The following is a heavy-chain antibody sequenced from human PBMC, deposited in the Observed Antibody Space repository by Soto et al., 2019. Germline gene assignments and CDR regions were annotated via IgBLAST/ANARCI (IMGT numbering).Heavy chain of an antibody. Sequence: ASVKVSCKASGYTFTSYGISWVRQAPGQGLEWMGWISAGNGNTKYSQKFQGRVTITRDTSASTAYMELSSLRYDDTAVYYCASDSSSWYKWFDPWGQGTLVTVSS. J-gene: IGHJ5*02. D-gene: IGHD6-13*01. CDR1: GYTFTSYG. CDR2: ISAGNGNT. CDR3: ASDSSSWYKWFDP. V-gene: IGHV1-18*01.